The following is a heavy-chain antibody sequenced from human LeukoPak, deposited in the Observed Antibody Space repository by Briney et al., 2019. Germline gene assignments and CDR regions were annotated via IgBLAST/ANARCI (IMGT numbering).Heavy chain of an antibody. V-gene: IGHV3-48*04. D-gene: IGHD5-18*01. J-gene: IGHJ4*02. CDR3: ARRPNLDTAMAYYFDY. Sequence: GGSLRLSCAASGFTFSSYGMSWVRQAPGKGLEWVSDISSSGRTIYYADSVKGRFTISRDNAKNSLYLQMNSLRAEDTAVYYCARRPNLDTAMAYYFDYWGQGTLVTVSS. CDR1: GFTFSSYG. CDR2: ISSSGRTI.